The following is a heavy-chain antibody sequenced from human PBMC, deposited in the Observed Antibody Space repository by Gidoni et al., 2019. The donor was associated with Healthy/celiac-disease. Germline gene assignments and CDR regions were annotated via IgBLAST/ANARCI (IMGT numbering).Heavy chain of an antibody. Sequence: EVQVLESGGGLVQPGGSLRLSCAASGFTFNTYAMSCVRQAPGKGLGWVSAVSNSGYSTYYADSVKGRCTISRDNSKNTLYLQMNSRRAEDTAAYYCGGGIDRSGLYYFDYWGQGTLVTVSS. CDR1: GFTFNTYA. CDR2: VSNSGYST. CDR3: GGGIDRSGLYYFDY. D-gene: IGHD6-19*01. J-gene: IGHJ4*02. V-gene: IGHV3-23*01.